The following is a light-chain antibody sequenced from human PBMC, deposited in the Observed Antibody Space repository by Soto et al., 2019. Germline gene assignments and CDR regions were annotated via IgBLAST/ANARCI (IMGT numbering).Light chain of an antibody. J-gene: IGLJ1*01. V-gene: IGLV2-14*03. CDR1: SSDVGGYNY. Sequence: LTQPASVSGSPGQSITISCTGTSSDVGGYNYVSWYQHHPGKVPKPLIFDVSNRPSGVSSRFSGSKSGNTASLTISGLQAEDEADYYCSSYRSGSTLYVFGTGTKVTVL. CDR3: SSYRSGSTLYV. CDR2: DVS.